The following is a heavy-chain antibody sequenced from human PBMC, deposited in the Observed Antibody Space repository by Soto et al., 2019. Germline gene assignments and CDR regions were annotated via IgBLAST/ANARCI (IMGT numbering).Heavy chain of an antibody. CDR2: ISAYNGNT. D-gene: IGHD3-22*01. V-gene: IGHV1-18*01. Sequence: ASVKVSCKASGYTFTSYGISWVRQAPGQGLEWMGWISAYNGNTNYAQKLQGRVTMTTDTSTSTAYMELRSLRSEDTAVYYCARAYYYDSSGYYDYWGQGTLVTVSS. CDR3: ARAYYYDSSGYYDY. J-gene: IGHJ4*02. CDR1: GYTFTSYG.